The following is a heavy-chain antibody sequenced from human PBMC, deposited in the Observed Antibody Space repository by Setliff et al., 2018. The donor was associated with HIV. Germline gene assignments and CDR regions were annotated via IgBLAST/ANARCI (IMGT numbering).Heavy chain of an antibody. CDR2: IYTTGST. Sequence: KPSETLSLTCTVSGGSISSYYWSWIRQPPGKGLEWIGYIYTTGSTNYNPSLKSRVTMSVDTSKNQFSLKLSSVTAADTAVYYCARGLSFYDPGGFDYWGQGTLVTVSS. CDR3: ARGLSFYDPGGFDY. CDR1: GGSISSYY. V-gene: IGHV4-4*09. D-gene: IGHD3-22*01. J-gene: IGHJ4*02.